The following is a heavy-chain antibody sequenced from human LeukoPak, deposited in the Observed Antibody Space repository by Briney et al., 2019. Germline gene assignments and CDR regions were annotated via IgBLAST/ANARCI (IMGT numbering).Heavy chain of an antibody. J-gene: IGHJ6*03. V-gene: IGHV4-34*01. D-gene: IGHD3-10*01. CDR3: ARRLGRKFGERFYYYHYMDV. Sequence: PSETLSLTCAVYGGSFSGYYWSWIRQPPGKGLEWIGEMNHSGSTNYNPSLKSRVTISVDTSKNQFSLKLSSVTAADTAVYYCARRLGRKFGERFYYYHYMDVWGKGTTVAISS. CDR2: MNHSGST. CDR1: GGSFSGYY.